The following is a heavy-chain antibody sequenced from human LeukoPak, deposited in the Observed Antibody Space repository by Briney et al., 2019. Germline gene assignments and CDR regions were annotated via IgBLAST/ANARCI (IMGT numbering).Heavy chain of an antibody. CDR1: GFTFTGHT. CDR2: IGGRDVRT. CDR3: AKDPNPLYDFWTGYK. Sequence: PGGSLRLSCAASGFTFTGHTMTWLRQAPGKGLEWVSIIGGRDVRTYYADSVEGRFTISRENSKNILYLHMSSLRAEDTAVYYCAKDPNPLYDFWTGYKWGQGTLVTVSS. J-gene: IGHJ4*02. V-gene: IGHV3-23*01. D-gene: IGHD3-3*01.